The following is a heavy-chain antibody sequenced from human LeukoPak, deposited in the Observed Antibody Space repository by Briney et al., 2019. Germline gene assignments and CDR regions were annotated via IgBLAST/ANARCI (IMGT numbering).Heavy chain of an antibody. CDR1: GFTFSTYG. CDR2: ISISGGGT. Sequence: PGGSLRLSCAASGFTFSTYGMSWVRQAPGEGLEWVSTISISGGGTYYADSVKGRFTISRDNSKNTVYLDMNGVRAEDTAVYYCARVSGYWGQGTLVTVSS. D-gene: IGHD3-10*01. V-gene: IGHV3-23*01. CDR3: ARVSGY. J-gene: IGHJ4*02.